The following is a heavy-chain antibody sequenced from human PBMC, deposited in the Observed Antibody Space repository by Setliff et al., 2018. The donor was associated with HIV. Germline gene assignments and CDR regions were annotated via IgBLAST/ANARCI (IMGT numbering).Heavy chain of an antibody. CDR1: GYSISSGTYY. CDR2: IYTSGNT. CDR3: ARAYSGYDGGWFDP. J-gene: IGHJ5*02. D-gene: IGHD5-12*01. V-gene: IGHV4-61*02. Sequence: SETLSLTCAVSGYSISSGTYYWSWIRQPAGKGLEWIGRIYTSGNTNYNPSLKSRVTMSVDTSKKQFSLKLNSVTAADTAVYYCARAYSGYDGGWFDPWGQGTLVTVSS.